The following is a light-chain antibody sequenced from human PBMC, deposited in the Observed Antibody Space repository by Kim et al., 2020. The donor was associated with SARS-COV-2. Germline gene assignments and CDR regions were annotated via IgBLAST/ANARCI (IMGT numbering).Light chain of an antibody. CDR3: QQYGSSPF. V-gene: IGKV3-20*01. CDR2: GAS. J-gene: IGKJ4*01. Sequence: LSPGERVTLSCRASQRVRSSHLAWYQHKPGQAPRLLIYGASSRAAGIPERFSGSGSGTDFTLTISRLEPEDCAVYYCQQYGSSPFFGGGTKVDIK. CDR1: QRVRSSH.